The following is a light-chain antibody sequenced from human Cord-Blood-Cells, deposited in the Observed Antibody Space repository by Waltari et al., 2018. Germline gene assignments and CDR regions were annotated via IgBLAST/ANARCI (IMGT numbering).Light chain of an antibody. CDR3: QQYNNWPLT. Sequence: ETVMTQSPATLPVSPGERATLSCRASQSVSSNLAWYHQKPGQAPRLLIYGASTRATGIPARCSGSGSGTDFTLTISSLQSEDFAVYYCQQYNNWPLTFGRGTKVEIK. CDR2: GAS. CDR1: QSVSSN. J-gene: IGKJ4*01. V-gene: IGKV3-15*01.